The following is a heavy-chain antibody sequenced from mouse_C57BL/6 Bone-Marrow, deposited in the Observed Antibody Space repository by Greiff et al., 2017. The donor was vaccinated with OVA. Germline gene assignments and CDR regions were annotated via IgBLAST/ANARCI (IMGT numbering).Heavy chain of an antibody. V-gene: IGHV5-12*01. CDR3: ATGTRYFDV. D-gene: IGHD4-1*01. CDR1: GFTFSDYY. Sequence: EVQLVESGGGLVQPGGSLKLSCAASGFTFSDYYMYWVRQTPEKRLEWVAYISNGGGSTYYPDTVKGRFTISRDNAKNTLYLQMSRLKSEDTAMYYCATGTRYFDVWGTGTTVTVSS. CDR2: ISNGGGST. J-gene: IGHJ1*03.